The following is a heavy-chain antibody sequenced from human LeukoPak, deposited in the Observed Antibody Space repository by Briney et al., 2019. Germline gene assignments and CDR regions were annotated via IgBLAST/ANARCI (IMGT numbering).Heavy chain of an antibody. Sequence: GGSLRLSCAASGFTFSNYGMSWVRQAPGKGLEWVSSISGSGGTTYYADSVKGRFTISRDNSKNTLYLQMNSLRAEDTAVYYCAKEEEYIYGLLDYWGQGTPVTVSS. CDR1: GFTFSNYG. CDR2: ISGSGGTT. CDR3: AKEEEYIYGLLDY. V-gene: IGHV3-23*01. J-gene: IGHJ4*02. D-gene: IGHD5-18*01.